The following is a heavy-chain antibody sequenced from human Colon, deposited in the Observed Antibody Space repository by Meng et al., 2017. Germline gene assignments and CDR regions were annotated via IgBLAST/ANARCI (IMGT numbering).Heavy chain of an antibody. Sequence: QLQLLESGPGLVQPSGTLSLACAVSGDSIGNSKWWSWLRQSPGKGLEWIGEISNSGKTVYSPSLKRRVTISLDKSSNHFSLTLSPVTAADTAIYFCARERMRELGLFDYWGQGALVTVSS. CDR3: ARERMRELGLFDY. J-gene: IGHJ4*02. CDR1: GDSIGNSKW. D-gene: IGHD7-27*01. V-gene: IGHV4-4*02. CDR2: ISNSGKT.